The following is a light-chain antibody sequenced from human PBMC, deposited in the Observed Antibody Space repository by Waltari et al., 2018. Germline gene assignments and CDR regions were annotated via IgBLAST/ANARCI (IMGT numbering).Light chain of an antibody. CDR1: SSDVGGYNY. V-gene: IGLV2-14*03. Sequence: QSALTQPASVSGSPGQSITISCTGTSSDVGGYNYVSWYQQHPGKAPKLMIYDVSNRPSGVSNRFSCSKSGNTASLTTSVLQAEDEADYYCSSSTSTSTLAFGGGTKLTVL. CDR3: SSSTSTSTLA. CDR2: DVS. J-gene: IGLJ2*01.